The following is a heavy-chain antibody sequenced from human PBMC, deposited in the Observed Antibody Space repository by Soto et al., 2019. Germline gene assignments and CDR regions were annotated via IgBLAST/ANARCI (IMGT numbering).Heavy chain of an antibody. CDR2: IYYSGRT. CDR1: GGSINSDAYY. V-gene: IGHV4-30-4*01. J-gene: IGHJ4*02. CDR3: ARDRSNSPDYFDY. Sequence: SETLSLTCTVSGGSINSDAYYWSWIRQPPGKGLEWIGHIYYSGRTYYAPSLESRLTISLDMSKNQFSLRLSSVNASDTAVYYCARDRSNSPDYFDYWGQGTLVTV. D-gene: IGHD6-6*01.